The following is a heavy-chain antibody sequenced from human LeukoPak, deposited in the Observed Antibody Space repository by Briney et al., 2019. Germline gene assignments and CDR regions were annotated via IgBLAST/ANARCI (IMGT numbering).Heavy chain of an antibody. CDR3: ARDPRGPTTYDSSARDSLDY. J-gene: IGHJ4*02. CDR1: GFTFSSYS. Sequence: GGSLRLSCAASGFTFSSYSMHWVRQAPGKGLEWLAVILYDGSMQYYAESMKGRLTISRDNSRNTVCMQMSSLRTEDTAVYYCARDPRGPTTYDSSARDSLDYWGQGTLVTVSS. D-gene: IGHD3-22*01. CDR2: ILYDGSMQ. V-gene: IGHV3-30*03.